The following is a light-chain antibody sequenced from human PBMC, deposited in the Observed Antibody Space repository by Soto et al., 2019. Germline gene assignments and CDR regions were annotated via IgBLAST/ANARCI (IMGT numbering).Light chain of an antibody. CDR1: QTVGSTY. CDR2: DAS. Sequence: EIMLTQSPATLSLSPGERATLSCGASQTVGSTYLAWYQQKPGLAPRLLIYDASSRATGIPDRFSGSGSGTDFTLTISRLEPEDFAVYYCQHYGSSPWTFGQGTKVEIK. CDR3: QHYGSSPWT. J-gene: IGKJ1*01. V-gene: IGKV3D-20*01.